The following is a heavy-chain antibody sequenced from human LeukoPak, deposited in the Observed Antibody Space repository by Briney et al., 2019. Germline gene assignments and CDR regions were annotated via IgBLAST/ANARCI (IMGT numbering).Heavy chain of an antibody. CDR2: IMPMFGKT. J-gene: IGHJ4*02. CDR3: AGGRTDIVVVPATLRSYYFDY. Sequence: GASVKVSCKASGGTFISYDISWVRQAPGQGLEWMGGIMPMFGKTNYARKFQGRVTTTADKATSTAYMELGSLRPEDTAVYYCAGGRTDIVVVPATLRSYYFDYWGQGTLVTVSS. V-gene: IGHV1-69*06. D-gene: IGHD2-2*01. CDR1: GGTFISYD.